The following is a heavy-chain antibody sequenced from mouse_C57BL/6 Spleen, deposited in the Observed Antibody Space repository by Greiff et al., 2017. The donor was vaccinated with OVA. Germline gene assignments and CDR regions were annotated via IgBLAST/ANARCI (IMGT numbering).Heavy chain of an antibody. Sequence: QVQLQQPGAELVRPGSSVKLSCKASGYTLTSYWMHWVKQRPIQGLEWIGNIDPSDSETHYNQKFKDKATLTVDKSSSTAYMQHSSLTSEDSAVYYCARRESNYFYWYIDVWGTGTTVTVSS. D-gene: IGHD2-5*01. CDR1: GYTLTSYW. CDR3: ARRESNYFYWYIDV. J-gene: IGHJ1*03. V-gene: IGHV1-52*01. CDR2: IDPSDSET.